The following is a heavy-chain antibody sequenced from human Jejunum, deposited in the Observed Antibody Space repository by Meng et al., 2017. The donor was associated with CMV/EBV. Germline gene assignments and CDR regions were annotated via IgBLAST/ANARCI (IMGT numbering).Heavy chain of an antibody. CDR3: AREESVGIAVTGTFDY. V-gene: IGHV4-30-4*08. J-gene: IGHJ4*02. CDR1: GGSIGSGEYY. D-gene: IGHD6-19*01. Sequence: VQLPESGPGLVKPSQTLSLTCSVSGGSIGSGEYYWSWIRQPPGKGLEWIGYIHDTGSTFYNPSLKSRVTMSVDTSKNQFSLSLASVTAADTAIYFCAREESVGIAVTGTFDYWGQGILVTVSS. CDR2: IHDTGST.